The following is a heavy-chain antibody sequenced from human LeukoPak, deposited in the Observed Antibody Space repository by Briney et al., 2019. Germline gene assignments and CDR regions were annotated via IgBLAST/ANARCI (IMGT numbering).Heavy chain of an antibody. V-gene: IGHV1-18*01. CDR3: ARDGGTYSSGEDWFDP. D-gene: IGHD6-19*01. CDR2: ISAYNGNT. J-gene: IGHJ5*02. Sequence: ASVKVSCKASGYTFTTYGISWVRQAPGQGLEWMGWISAYNGNTNYAQKLQGRVTMTRDTSTSTAYMELRSLRSDDTAVYYCARDGGTYSSGEDWFDPWGQGTLVTVSS. CDR1: GYTFTTYG.